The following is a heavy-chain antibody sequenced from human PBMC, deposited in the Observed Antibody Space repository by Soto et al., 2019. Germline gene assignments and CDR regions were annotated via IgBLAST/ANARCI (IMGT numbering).Heavy chain of an antibody. CDR1: GGTFSSYA. J-gene: IGHJ6*02. CDR2: IIPIFGTA. D-gene: IGHD3-22*01. CDR3: AVTMTNYYYYGMDV. Sequence: QVQLVQSGAEVKKPGSSVKVSCKASGGTFSSYAISWVRQAPGQGLEWMGGIIPIFGTADYAQKFQGRVTIXAXEXXSTAYMELRSLRSEDTAVYYCAVTMTNYYYYGMDVWGQGATVTVSS. V-gene: IGHV1-69*12.